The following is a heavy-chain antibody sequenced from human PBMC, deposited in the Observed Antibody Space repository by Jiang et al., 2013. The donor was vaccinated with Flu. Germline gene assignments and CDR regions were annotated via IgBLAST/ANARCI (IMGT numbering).Heavy chain of an antibody. CDR2: YHSGST. Sequence: YHSGSTNYNPSLKSRVTISVDKSKNQFSLKLSSVTAADTAVYYCAREWGGGARKKKAYSSGWTRDYYFDYWGQGTLVTVSS. V-gene: IGHV4-4*02. J-gene: IGHJ4*02. CDR3: AREWGGGARKKKAYSSGWTRDYYFDY. D-gene: IGHD6-19*01.